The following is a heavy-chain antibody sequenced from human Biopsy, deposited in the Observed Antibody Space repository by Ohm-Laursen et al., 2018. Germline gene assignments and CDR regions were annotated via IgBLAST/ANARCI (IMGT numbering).Heavy chain of an antibody. CDR2: SSAYNGKT. D-gene: IGHD3-3*01. CDR3: ARDRPSVSTYGVD. CDR1: GYTFSMYA. Sequence: GSSVKVSCKASGYTFSMYAIIWVRQAPGQGLEWMGWSSAYNGKTNYAQKFQGRLTMTTDTSTSTAYMELRSLRSDDTAVYYCARDRPSVSTYGVDWGQGTLVTASS. J-gene: IGHJ4*02. V-gene: IGHV1-18*01.